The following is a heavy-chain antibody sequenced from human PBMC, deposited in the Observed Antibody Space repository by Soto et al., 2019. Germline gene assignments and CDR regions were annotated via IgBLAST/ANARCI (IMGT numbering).Heavy chain of an antibody. J-gene: IGHJ4*02. CDR3: ARLIVATRSDS. Sequence: EVQLLESGGGVVQPGGSLRLSCAASGFIFSNYGLSWVRQAAGKGLEWVSAIGASGANTYHAGSVKGRFTISRDNSKNTLYLQMDSLRAEDTAVYFCARLIVATRSDSWGQGTLVTVSS. D-gene: IGHD6-6*01. CDR1: GFIFSNYG. V-gene: IGHV3-23*01. CDR2: IGASGANT.